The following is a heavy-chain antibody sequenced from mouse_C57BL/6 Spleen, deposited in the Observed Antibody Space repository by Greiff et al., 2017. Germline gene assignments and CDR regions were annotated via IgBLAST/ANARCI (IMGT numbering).Heavy chain of an antibody. CDR2: INPSTGGT. V-gene: IGHV1-42*01. CDR1: GYSFTGYY. Sequence: VQLQQSGPELVKPGASVTISCKASGYSFTGYYMNWVKQSPEKSLEWIGEINPSTGGTTYNQKFKAKATLTVDKSSSTAYMQLKSLTSEDSAVYYCARGYGNYFDYWGQDTTLTVSS. J-gene: IGHJ2*01. CDR3: ARGYGNYFDY. D-gene: IGHD2-10*02.